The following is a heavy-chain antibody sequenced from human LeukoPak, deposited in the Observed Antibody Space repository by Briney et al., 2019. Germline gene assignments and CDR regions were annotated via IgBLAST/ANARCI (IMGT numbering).Heavy chain of an antibody. D-gene: IGHD2-2*01. V-gene: IGHV3-48*03. J-gene: IGHJ4*02. CDR1: GFSFSIYE. CDR3: ARRYCSSASCPPIDY. CDR2: ISSSGSTV. Sequence: GGSLRLSCAASGFSFSIYEMNWVRQAPGKGLEWVSYISSSGSTVYYADSVKGRFTISRDNAKNSLYLQMNSLRAEDTAVYYCARRYCSSASCPPIDYWGQGTLVTVSS.